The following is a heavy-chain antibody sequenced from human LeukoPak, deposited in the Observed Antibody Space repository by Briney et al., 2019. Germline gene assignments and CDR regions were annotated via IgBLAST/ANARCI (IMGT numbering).Heavy chain of an antibody. V-gene: IGHV3-11*06. CDR1: GFTFSDYY. D-gene: IGHD3-10*01. J-gene: IGHJ6*02. Sequence: GGSLRLSCAASGFTFSDYYMSWIRQAPGKGLEWVSYISSSSSYTNYADSVKGRFTISRDNSKNTLYLQMNSLRAEDTAVYYCAKSPMGDYYGSGYYYYGMDVWGQGTTVTVSS. CDR2: ISSSSSYT. CDR3: AKSPMGDYYGSGYYYYGMDV.